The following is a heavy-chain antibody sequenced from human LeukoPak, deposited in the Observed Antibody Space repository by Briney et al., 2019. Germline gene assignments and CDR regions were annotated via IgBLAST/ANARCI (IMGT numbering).Heavy chain of an antibody. CDR3: ARAGLYSGSGLDY. J-gene: IGHJ4*02. CDR1: GFTFRSFA. Sequence: GGSLRLSCAASGFTFRSFAVNWVRQAPGKGLEWVSSISNGGGYIYYEDSVKGRFTISRDNAKNSLYLQMNSLRAEDTAVYYCARAGLYSGSGLDYWGRGTLVTVSS. CDR2: ISNGGGYI. D-gene: IGHD5-12*01. V-gene: IGHV3-21*01.